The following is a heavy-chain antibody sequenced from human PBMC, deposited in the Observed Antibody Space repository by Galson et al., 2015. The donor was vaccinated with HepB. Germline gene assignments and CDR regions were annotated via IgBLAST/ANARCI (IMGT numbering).Heavy chain of an antibody. CDR3: ARDSASGYSSGWYPLGGMDV. D-gene: IGHD6-19*01. CDR1: S. CDR2: ISSSSTTI. J-gene: IGHJ6*02. Sequence: SMNWVRQAPGKGLEWVSYISSSSTTIYYADSVKGRFTISRDNAKNSLYLQMNSLRAEDTAVYYCARDSASGYSSGWYPLGGMDVWGQGTTVTVSS. V-gene: IGHV3-48*04.